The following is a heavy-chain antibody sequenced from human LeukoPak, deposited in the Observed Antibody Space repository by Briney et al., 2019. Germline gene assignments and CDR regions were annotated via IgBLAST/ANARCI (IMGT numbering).Heavy chain of an antibody. CDR1: GYTFTSYD. Sequence: ASVKVSCKASGYTFTSYDINWVRQATGQGLEWMGWMNPNSGNTDYAPKFQGRATITGNTSVNTAYMELSSLRSEDTAVYYCARGSRSSSWYYYYYYMDVWGKGTTVTISS. CDR2: MNPNSGNT. CDR3: ARGSRSSSWYYYYYYMDV. D-gene: IGHD6-13*01. V-gene: IGHV1-8*01. J-gene: IGHJ6*03.